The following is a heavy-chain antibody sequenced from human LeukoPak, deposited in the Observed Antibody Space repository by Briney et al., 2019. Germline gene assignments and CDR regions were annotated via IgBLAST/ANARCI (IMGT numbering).Heavy chain of an antibody. CDR3: AKRQVSNDQYYYYGMDV. CDR2: ISGSGGST. D-gene: IGHD4-11*01. CDR1: GFTFSSYA. Sequence: GASLRLSCAASGFTFSSYAMSWVRQAPGKGLERVSAISGSGGSTYYADSVKGRFTISRDNSKNTLYLQMNSLRAEDTAVYYCAKRQVSNDQYYYYGMDVWGQGTTVTVSS. V-gene: IGHV3-23*01. J-gene: IGHJ6*02.